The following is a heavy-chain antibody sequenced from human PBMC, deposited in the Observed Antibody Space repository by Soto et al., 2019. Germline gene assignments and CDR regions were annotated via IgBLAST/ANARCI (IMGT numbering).Heavy chain of an antibody. Sequence: QVTLKESGPVLVKPTETLTLTCTVSGFSLSNARMGVSWIRQPPGKALEWLAHIFSNGDTSYRTSLKSRLTISKDTSKSQVVRTMTNMDPVDTATYYCARTTKGNGGWYLNWFDPWGQGTLVTVSS. CDR3: ARTTKGNGGWYLNWFDP. V-gene: IGHV2-26*01. D-gene: IGHD6-19*01. CDR2: IFSNGDT. CDR1: GFSLSNARMG. J-gene: IGHJ5*02.